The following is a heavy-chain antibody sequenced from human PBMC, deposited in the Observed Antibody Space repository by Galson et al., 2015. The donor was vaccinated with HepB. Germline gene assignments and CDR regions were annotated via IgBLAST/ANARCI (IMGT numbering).Heavy chain of an antibody. CDR1: GGTFSSYT. CDR2: IIPILGIA. CDR3: ASLLAYCGGDCYSGGAFDI. Sequence: SVKVSCKASGGTFSSYTISWVRQAPGQGLEWMGRIIPILGIANYAQKFQGRVTITADKSTSTAYMELSSLRSEDTAVYYCASLLAYCGGDCYSGGAFDIWGQGTMVAVSS. D-gene: IGHD2-21*02. V-gene: IGHV1-69*02. J-gene: IGHJ3*02.